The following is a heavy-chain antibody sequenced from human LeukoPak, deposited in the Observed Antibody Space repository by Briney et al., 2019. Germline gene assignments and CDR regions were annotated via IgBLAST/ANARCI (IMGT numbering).Heavy chain of an antibody. D-gene: IGHD3-10*01. CDR1: GGPISSYY. V-gene: IGHV4-59*12. CDR2: ISHSGST. CDR3: AAYYGPGSYPLYFQH. J-gene: IGHJ1*01. Sequence: SETLSLTCSVSGGPISSYYWNWIRQTPGKGLEWIGYISHSGSTNSNPSLKNRVTISIATSTSQFSLKLSSVTAADTAVYYCAAYYGPGSYPLYFQHWGQGTLVTVSS.